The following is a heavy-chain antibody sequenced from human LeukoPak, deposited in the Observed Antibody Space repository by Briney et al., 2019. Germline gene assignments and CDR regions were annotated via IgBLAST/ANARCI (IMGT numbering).Heavy chain of an antibody. CDR2: INSDGSST. D-gene: IGHD3-22*01. CDR1: EFTFSSYW. V-gene: IGHV3-74*01. CDR3: ARGDPSWGVVVISEAHY. Sequence: GGSLRLSCAASEFTFSSYWMHWVRQAPGKGLVWVARINSDGSSTTYADSVKGRFTISRDNAKNTLHLQMNSLRVEDTAVYYCARGDPSWGVVVISEAHYWGQGTLVTVSS. J-gene: IGHJ4*02.